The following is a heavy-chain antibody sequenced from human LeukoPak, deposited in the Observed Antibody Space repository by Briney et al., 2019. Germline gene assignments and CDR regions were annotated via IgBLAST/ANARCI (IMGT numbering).Heavy chain of an antibody. CDR3: ARENHTPRGYCSSTSCSDYYMDV. D-gene: IGHD2-2*01. J-gene: IGHJ6*03. Sequence: SETLSLTCTVSGGSISSYYWSWIRQPPGKGLEWIGYIYYSGSTNYNPSLKSRVTISVDTSKNQFSLKLSSVTAADTAVYYCARENHTPRGYCSSTSCSDYYMDVWGKGTTVTVSS. CDR2: IYYSGST. V-gene: IGHV4-59*01. CDR1: GGSISSYY.